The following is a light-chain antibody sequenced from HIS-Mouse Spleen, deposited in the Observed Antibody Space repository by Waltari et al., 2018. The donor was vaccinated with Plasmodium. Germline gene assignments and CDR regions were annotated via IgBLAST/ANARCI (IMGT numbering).Light chain of an antibody. CDR3: SSYAGSNNLV. CDR1: SSDVGGYNY. CDR2: EFS. J-gene: IGLJ2*01. Sequence: QSALTQPPSASGSPGQSVTIPCTGTSSDVGGYNYVSWYQQHPGKAPKLMIYEFSKRPSGVPDRCSGSKSGNTASLTVSGLQAEDEADYYCSSYAGSNNLVFGGGTKLTVL. V-gene: IGLV2-8*01.